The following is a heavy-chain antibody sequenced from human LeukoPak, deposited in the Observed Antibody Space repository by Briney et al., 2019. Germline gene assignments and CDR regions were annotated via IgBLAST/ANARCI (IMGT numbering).Heavy chain of an antibody. CDR2: ISYDGRNK. V-gene: IGHV3-30*04. J-gene: IGHJ4*02. CDR3: AREAPYCSGGSCYIPATTVTTNYFDY. D-gene: IGHD2-15*01. CDR1: GFTFSSYA. Sequence: GGSLRLSCAAYGFTFSSYAMHWVRQAPGKGLEWVAVISYDGRNKYYADSVKGRFTISTDNSKNTLYLQMNSLRAEDTAVYYCAREAPYCSGGSCYIPATTVTTNYFDYWGQGTLVTVSS.